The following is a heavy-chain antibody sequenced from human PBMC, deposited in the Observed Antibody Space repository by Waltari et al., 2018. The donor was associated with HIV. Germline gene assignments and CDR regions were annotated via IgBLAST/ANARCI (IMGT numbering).Heavy chain of an antibody. CDR3: AAPVKAAR. CDR1: GSAFSSYA. V-gene: IGHV3-23*01. J-gene: IGHJ4*02. Sequence: EMQLSESGGGLEQPGGSLRLSCVASGSAFSSYALSWVRQAPGKGLEGVSAIGGSGGNTYYADSVKGRFTISRDNSKNTLYLQMNSLRAEDTAVYYCAAPVKAARWGQGTLVTVSS. D-gene: IGHD6-6*01. CDR2: IGGSGGNT.